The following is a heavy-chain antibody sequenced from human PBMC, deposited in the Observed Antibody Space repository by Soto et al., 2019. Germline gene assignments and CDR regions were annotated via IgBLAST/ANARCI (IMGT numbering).Heavy chain of an antibody. V-gene: IGHV3-30*18. CDR3: AKLATLRLLGSLGY. CDR1: GFTFSRAG. D-gene: IGHD3-3*01. CDR2: ISYDGYNK. J-gene: IGHJ4*02. Sequence: PGGSLRLSCAASGFTFSRAGMHWVRQAPGKGLEWVSVISYDGYNKYYADSVKGRFTISRDNSKNTLYLQMNSLRAEDTAVYYCAKLATLRLLGSLGYWGQGTLVTVSS.